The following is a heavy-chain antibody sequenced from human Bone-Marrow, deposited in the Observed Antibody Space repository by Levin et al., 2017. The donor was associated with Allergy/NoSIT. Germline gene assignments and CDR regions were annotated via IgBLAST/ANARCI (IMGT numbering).Heavy chain of an antibody. Sequence: GESLKISCVAAGFRFSTYGMHWVRQSPVRGLEWVATISSDERNQHYTDSVKGRFTISRDNSKNTLFLQMNSLTPDDTALYYCAKATYSGSYFADYWGQGTLVTVSS. V-gene: IGHV3-30*18. J-gene: IGHJ4*02. CDR1: GFRFSTYG. D-gene: IGHD1-26*01. CDR2: ISSDERNQ. CDR3: AKATYSGSYFADY.